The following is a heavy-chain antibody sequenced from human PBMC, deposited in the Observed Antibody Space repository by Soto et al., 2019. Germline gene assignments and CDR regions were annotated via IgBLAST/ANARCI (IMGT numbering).Heavy chain of an antibody. CDR2: IWYDGSNK. J-gene: IGHJ4*02. D-gene: IGHD3-22*01. CDR3: ARDRNYYDSSGAFDY. CDR1: GLTFSSYG. Sequence: HPGGSLRLSCAAAGLTFSSYGMHWVRQAPGKGLEWVAVIWYDGSNKYYADSVKGRFTISRDNSKNTLYLQMNSLRAEDTAVYYCARDRNYYDSSGAFDYWGQGT. V-gene: IGHV3-33*01.